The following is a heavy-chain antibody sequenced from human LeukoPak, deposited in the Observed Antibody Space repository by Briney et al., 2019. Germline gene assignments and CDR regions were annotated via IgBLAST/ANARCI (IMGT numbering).Heavy chain of an antibody. CDR1: GYTLTELS. J-gene: IGHJ3*02. Sequence: ASVKVSCKVSGYTLTELSMHWVRQAPGKGLEWMGGFDPEDGETIYAQKFQGRVTMTEDTSTDTAYMELSSLRSEDTAVYYCARDIYYYGSGSPYSDAFDIWGQGTMVTVSS. CDR3: ARDIYYYGSGSPYSDAFDI. CDR2: FDPEDGET. D-gene: IGHD3-10*01. V-gene: IGHV1-24*01.